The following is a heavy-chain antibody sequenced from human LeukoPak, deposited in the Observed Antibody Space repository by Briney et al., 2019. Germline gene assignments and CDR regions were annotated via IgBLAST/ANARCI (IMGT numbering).Heavy chain of an antibody. D-gene: IGHD5-18*01. CDR3: ARETNTGYFDY. V-gene: IGHV3-7*01. CDR1: GFTFSSYW. J-gene: IGHJ4*02. Sequence: GGSLRLSCAASGFTFSSYWMSWVRQAPGKGLEWVANIKRDGSEKYYVDSVKGRFTISRDNAKNSLHLQMNSLRAEDTAVYYCARETNTGYFDYWGQGTLVTVSS. CDR2: IKRDGSEK.